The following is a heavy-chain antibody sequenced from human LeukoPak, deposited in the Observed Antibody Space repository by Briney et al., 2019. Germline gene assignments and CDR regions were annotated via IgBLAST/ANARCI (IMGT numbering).Heavy chain of an antibody. D-gene: IGHD6-13*01. J-gene: IGHJ5*02. CDR3: ARDSASHSSSWYRWFDP. CDR1: GFTFSSYS. V-gene: IGHV3-21*04. CDR2: ISSSSSYI. Sequence: GGSLRLSCAASGFTFSSYSMNWVRQAPGKGLEWVSSISSSSSYIYYADSVKGRFTISRDNAKNSLYLEMNSLRVEDTAFYYCARDSASHSSSWYRWFDPWGQGTLVTVSP.